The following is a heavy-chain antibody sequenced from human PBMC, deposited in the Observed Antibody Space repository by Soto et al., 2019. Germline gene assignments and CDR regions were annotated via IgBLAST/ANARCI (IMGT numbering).Heavy chain of an antibody. CDR3: ARDKMIDDFGLGTYDY. D-gene: IGHD3-10*01. CDR2: LSGYNGKT. V-gene: IGHV1-18*04. Sequence: QVQLVQSGGEVKKSGASFKVSCKTSGYTFTSFGVSWVRQAPGQGLEWMGWLSGYNGKTKYAQTLQGRVTMTADTSTSTAYMELRGLRSDDTAVYFCARDKMIDDFGLGTYDYWGQGTTVTVSS. J-gene: IGHJ4*02. CDR1: GYTFTSFG.